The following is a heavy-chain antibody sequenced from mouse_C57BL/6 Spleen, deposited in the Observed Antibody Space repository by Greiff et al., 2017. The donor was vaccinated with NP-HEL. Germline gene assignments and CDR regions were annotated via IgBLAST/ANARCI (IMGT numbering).Heavy chain of an antibody. CDR2: ISNGGGST. V-gene: IGHV5-12*01. J-gene: IGHJ4*01. D-gene: IGHD1-1*01. CDR3: ARRFYYGSSYAMDY. Sequence: EVKLVESGGGLVQPGGSLKLSCAASGFTFSDYYMYWVRQTPEKRLEWVAYISNGGGSTYYPDTVKGRFTISRDKAKNTLYLQMSRLKSEDTAMYYCARRFYYGSSYAMDYWGQGTSVTVSS. CDR1: GFTFSDYY.